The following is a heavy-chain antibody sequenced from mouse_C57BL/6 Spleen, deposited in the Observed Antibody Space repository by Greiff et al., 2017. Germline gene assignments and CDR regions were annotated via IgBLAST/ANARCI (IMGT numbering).Heavy chain of an antibody. CDR1: YTFTDYYM. V-gene: IGHV1-83*01. CDR2: YPGSGNTY. D-gene: IGHD1-1*01. J-gene: IGHJ2*01. CDR3: KDYGSSLFDY. Sequence: VQLQQSGPELVKPGASVKMSCKASGYTFTDYYMHWVKQKPGKGLEWIGEIYPGSGNTYYNEKFKGKATLTADTSSSTAYMQLSSLTSEDSAVYLYEKDYGSSLFDYWGQGTTLTVSS.